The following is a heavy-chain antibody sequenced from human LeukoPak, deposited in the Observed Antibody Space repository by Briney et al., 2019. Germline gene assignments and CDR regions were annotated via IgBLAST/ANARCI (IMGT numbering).Heavy chain of an antibody. Sequence: SETLSLTCTVSVGSISSDHWTWIRQPPGEGLEWVWHIYSSGSTNYNPSLRGRVTISLDTSKNQVSRKLSSVTAADTAMYYCARKDGDGWGQGPLVTVSS. CDR3: ARKDGDG. D-gene: IGHD5-24*01. CDR1: VGSISSDH. CDR2: IYSSGST. V-gene: IGHV4-4*08. J-gene: IGHJ4*02.